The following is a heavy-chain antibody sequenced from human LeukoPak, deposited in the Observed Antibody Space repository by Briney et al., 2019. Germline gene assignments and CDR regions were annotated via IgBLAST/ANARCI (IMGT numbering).Heavy chain of an antibody. D-gene: IGHD3-10*01. J-gene: IGHJ5*02. Sequence: GESLRISCKASGYGFSNYWIGWVRQLPGKGPEWVGFIYPADSSTRYSPSFQGQVTISADKSISTAYLQWNSLKASDTAMYYCARRYYHTTEFDPWGQGTLVTVSS. CDR1: GYGFSNYW. CDR3: ARRYYHTTEFDP. V-gene: IGHV5-51*01. CDR2: IYPADSST.